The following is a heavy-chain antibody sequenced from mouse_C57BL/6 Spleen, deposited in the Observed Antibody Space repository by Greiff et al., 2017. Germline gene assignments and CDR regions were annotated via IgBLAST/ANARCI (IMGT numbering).Heavy chain of an antibody. CDR2: IYPGSGST. J-gene: IGHJ3*01. D-gene: IGHD1-1*01. V-gene: IGHV1-55*01. CDR1: GYTFTSYW. Sequence: QVQLQQPGAELVKPGASVKMSCKASGYTFTSYWITWVKQRPGQGLEWIGDIYPGSGSTNYNEKFKSKATLTVDTSSSTAYMQRSSLTSEDSAVYYCASREDYYVMSYGAWFAYWGQGTLVTVSA. CDR3: ASREDYYVMSYGAWFAY.